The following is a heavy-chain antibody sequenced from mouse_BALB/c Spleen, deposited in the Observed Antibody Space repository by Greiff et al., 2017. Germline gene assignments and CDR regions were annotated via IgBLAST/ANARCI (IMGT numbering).Heavy chain of an antibody. CDR2: IYPGNSDT. D-gene: IGHD1-1*01. Sequence: EVKLQESGTVLARPGASVKMSCKASGYTFTSYWMHWVKQRPGQGLEWIGAIYPGNSDTSYNQKFKGKAKLTAVTSTSTAYMELSSLTNEDSAVYYCTRNYGSRPYAMDYWGQGTSVTVSS. CDR1: GYTFTSYW. V-gene: IGHV1-5*01. CDR3: TRNYGSRPYAMDY. J-gene: IGHJ4*01.